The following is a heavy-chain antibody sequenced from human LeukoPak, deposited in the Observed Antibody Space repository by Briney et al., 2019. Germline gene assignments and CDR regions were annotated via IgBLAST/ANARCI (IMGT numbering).Heavy chain of an antibody. CDR1: GFTFSNYA. CDR2: ISNTGSDT. V-gene: IGHV3-23*01. D-gene: IGHD4/OR15-4a*01. Sequence: GGSLRLSCAASGFTFSNYAMSWVRQAPGKGLEWVSTISNTGSDTYYADSVKGRFTISRDNSENTLYLQLNSLRAEDTAIYYCARYTSFNYGAHAMDVWGQGTTVTVSS. CDR3: ARYTSFNYGAHAMDV. J-gene: IGHJ6*02.